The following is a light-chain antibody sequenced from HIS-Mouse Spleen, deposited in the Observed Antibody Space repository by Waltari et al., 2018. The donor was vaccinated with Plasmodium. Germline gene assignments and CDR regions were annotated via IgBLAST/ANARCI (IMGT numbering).Light chain of an antibody. V-gene: IGKV3-15*01. CDR1: QSVSSN. Sequence: EIVMTQSPATLSVSPGERATLSSRASQSVSSNLAWYQQKPGQAPRLLIYGAYTRATGIPARFSGSGSGTEFTLTISSLQSEDFAVYYFQQYNNWSFTFGPGTKVDIK. CDR2: GAY. CDR3: QQYNNWSFT. J-gene: IGKJ3*01.